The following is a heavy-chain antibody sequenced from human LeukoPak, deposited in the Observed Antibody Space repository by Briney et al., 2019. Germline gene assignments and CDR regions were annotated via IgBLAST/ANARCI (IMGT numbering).Heavy chain of an antibody. J-gene: IGHJ6*02. Sequence: PGGSLRLSCAASGFTFSSYWMHWVRQAPGKGLVWVSRINSDGSSTSYADSVKGRFTISRDNAKNTLYLQMNSLRAEDTAVYYCAPSTLIAAAGHYYYGMDVWGQGTTVTVSS. CDR1: GFTFSSYW. V-gene: IGHV3-74*01. CDR2: INSDGSST. D-gene: IGHD6-13*01. CDR3: APSTLIAAAGHYYYGMDV.